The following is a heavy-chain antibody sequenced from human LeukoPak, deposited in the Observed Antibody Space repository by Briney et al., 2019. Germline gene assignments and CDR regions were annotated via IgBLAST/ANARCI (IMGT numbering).Heavy chain of an antibody. Sequence: SETLSLTCTVSGGSISSYYWSWIRQPAGKGLEWIGRIYTSGSTNYNPSLKSRVTMSVDTSKNQFSLKLSSVTAADTAVYYCARHIISTSGMAAPDYWGQGTLVTVSS. V-gene: IGHV4-4*07. CDR3: ARHIISTSGMAAPDY. CDR1: GGSISSYY. D-gene: IGHD3-10*01. J-gene: IGHJ4*02. CDR2: IYTSGST.